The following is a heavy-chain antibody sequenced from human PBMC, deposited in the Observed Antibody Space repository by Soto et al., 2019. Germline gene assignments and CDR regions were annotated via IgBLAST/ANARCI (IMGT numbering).Heavy chain of an antibody. J-gene: IGHJ3*02. D-gene: IGHD2-15*01. CDR3: ARHSGSTDIVVVVAAHGAFDI. CDR1: GGSISSSSYY. Sequence: SETLSLTCTVSGGSISSSSYYWGWIRQPPGKGLEWIGSIYYSGSTYYNPSLKSRVTISVDTSKNQFSLKLSSVTAADTAVYYCARHSGSTDIVVVVAAHGAFDIWGQGTMVIVSS. CDR2: IYYSGST. V-gene: IGHV4-39*01.